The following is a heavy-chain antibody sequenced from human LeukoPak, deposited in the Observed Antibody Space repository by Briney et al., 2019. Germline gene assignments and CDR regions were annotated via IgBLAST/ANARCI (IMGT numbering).Heavy chain of an antibody. CDR2: ISGSSSYK. J-gene: IGHJ6*03. Sequence: GGSLRLSCAASGFTFSRYSMNWVRQATGKGLESVSSISGSSSYKYYADSVKGRFTISRDNAKNSLYLQMNTLRAEDTAVYYCAGREPHGDYGGKIRYYYYMDVWGKGTTIAISS. CDR3: AGREPHGDYGGKIRYYYYMDV. D-gene: IGHD4-23*01. CDR1: GFTFSRYS. V-gene: IGHV3-21*01.